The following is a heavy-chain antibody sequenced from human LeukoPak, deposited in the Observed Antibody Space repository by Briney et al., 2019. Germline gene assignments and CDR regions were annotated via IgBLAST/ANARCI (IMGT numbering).Heavy chain of an antibody. V-gene: IGHV3-30*02. D-gene: IGHD5-24*01. CDR2: IRYDGSNK. J-gene: IGHJ4*02. Sequence: PGGSLRLSCAASGFTFSSYGMHWVRQAPGKGLEWVAFIRYDGSNKYYADSVKGRFTISRDNSKNTLYLQMNSLRAEDTAVYYCAKDYGWPQFGNDYWGQGTLVTVSS. CDR1: GFTFSSYG. CDR3: AKDYGWPQFGNDY.